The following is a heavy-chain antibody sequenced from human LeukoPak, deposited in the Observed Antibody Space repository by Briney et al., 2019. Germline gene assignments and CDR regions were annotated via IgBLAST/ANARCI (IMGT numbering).Heavy chain of an antibody. V-gene: IGHV3-72*01. D-gene: IGHD5-12*01. J-gene: IGHJ4*02. CDR3: ARTRGYSGYDGY. CDR1: GFIFSDYY. CDR2: TRNKADSHTT. Sequence: PGGSLRLSCAASGFIFSDYYMDWVRQAPGKGLEWVARTRNKADSHTTEYAASVKGRFSISRDDSKNSMYLQMNSLKTEDTAVYYCARTRGYSGYDGYWGQGTLVIVSS.